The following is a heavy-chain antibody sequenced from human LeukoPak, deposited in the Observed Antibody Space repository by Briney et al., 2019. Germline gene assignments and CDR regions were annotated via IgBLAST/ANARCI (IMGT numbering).Heavy chain of an antibody. CDR3: ASTTERYWFDP. J-gene: IGHJ5*02. Sequence: SVKVSCKASGGTFSSYAISWVRQAPGQGLEWMGRIIPILGIANYAQKFQGRVTITADKSTSTAYMELSSLRSEDTAVYYCASTTERYWFDPWGQGTLVTVSP. CDR1: GGTFSSYA. CDR2: IIPILGIA. V-gene: IGHV1-69*04. D-gene: IGHD1-14*01.